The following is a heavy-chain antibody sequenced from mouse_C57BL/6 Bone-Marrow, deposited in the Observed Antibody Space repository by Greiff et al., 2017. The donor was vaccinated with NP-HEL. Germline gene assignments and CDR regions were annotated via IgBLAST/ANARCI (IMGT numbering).Heavy chain of an antibody. Sequence: DVKLQESGGGLVQPGGSLSLSCAASGFTFTDYYMSWVRQPPGKALEWLGFIRNKANGYTTEYSASVKGRFTISRDNSQSILYLQMNALRAEDSATYYCARYRGGYYPFAYWGQGTLVTVSA. D-gene: IGHD2-3*01. CDR3: ARYRGGYYPFAY. CDR1: GFTFTDYY. V-gene: IGHV7-3*01. CDR2: IRNKANGYTT. J-gene: IGHJ3*01.